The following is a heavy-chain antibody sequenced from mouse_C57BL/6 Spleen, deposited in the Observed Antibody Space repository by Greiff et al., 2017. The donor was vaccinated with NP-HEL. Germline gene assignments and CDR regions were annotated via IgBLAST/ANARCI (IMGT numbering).Heavy chain of an antibody. CDR1: GFTFSSYA. J-gene: IGHJ2*01. V-gene: IGHV5-4*03. Sequence: EVKLVESGGGLVKPGGSLKLSCAASGFTFSSYAMSWVRQTPEKRLEWVATISDGGSYTYYPDNVKGRFTISRDNAKNYLYLQMSHLKSEDTAMYYCARIITTVVATDYFDYWGQGTTLTVSS. CDR2: ISDGGSYT. CDR3: ARIITTVVATDYFDY. D-gene: IGHD1-1*01.